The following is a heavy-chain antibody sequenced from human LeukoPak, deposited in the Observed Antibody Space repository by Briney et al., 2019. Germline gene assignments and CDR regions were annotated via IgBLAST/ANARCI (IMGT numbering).Heavy chain of an antibody. CDR2: IKQDGTEK. CDR1: GFTFSNYW. Sequence: GGSLRISCAASGFTFSNYWMNWVRQAPGKGLEWVAHIKQDGTEKYYVDSVKGRFTISRDNAKNSLFLQMNSLRAEDTAVYYCASVACSAVTCFGFLFFDYWGQGTLVTVSS. V-gene: IGHV3-7*01. D-gene: IGHD2-15*01. CDR3: ASVACSAVTCFGFLFFDY. J-gene: IGHJ4*02.